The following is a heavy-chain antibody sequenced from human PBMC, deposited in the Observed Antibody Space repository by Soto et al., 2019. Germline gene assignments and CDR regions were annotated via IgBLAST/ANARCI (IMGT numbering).Heavy chain of an antibody. CDR1: GFTFSSYS. CDR3: AREAPHNWFDY. Sequence: EVQLVESGGGLVQPGGSLRLSCVASGFTFSSYSMNWVRQAPGKGLEWVSYISSGSSTIYYADSVKGRFTISRDNATNSLYMERNSLKDEDTAVYYWAREAPHNWFDYWGQGTLFTVAS. V-gene: IGHV3-48*02. J-gene: IGHJ5*01. CDR2: ISSGSSTI.